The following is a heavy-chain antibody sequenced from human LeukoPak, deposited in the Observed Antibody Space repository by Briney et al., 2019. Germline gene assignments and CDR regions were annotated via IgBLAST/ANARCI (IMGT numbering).Heavy chain of an antibody. V-gene: IGHV3-33*01. CDR1: GLTFSSYG. Sequence: GGSLRLSCAASGLTFSSYGMHWVRQAPGKGLEWVAVIWYDGSNKYYADSVEGRFTISRDNSKNTLYLQMNSLRAEDTAVYYCARDVAVVTAMTIDYWGQGTLVTVSS. CDR3: ARDVAVVTAMTIDY. D-gene: IGHD2-21*02. J-gene: IGHJ4*02. CDR2: IWYDGSNK.